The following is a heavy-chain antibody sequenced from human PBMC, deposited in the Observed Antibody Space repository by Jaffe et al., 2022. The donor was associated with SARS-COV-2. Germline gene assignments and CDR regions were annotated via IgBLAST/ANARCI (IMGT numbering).Heavy chain of an antibody. J-gene: IGHJ5*02. Sequence: QVQLVQSGAEVKKPGSSVKVSCKASGGTFSSYAISWVRQAPGQGLEWMGGIIPIFGTANYAQKFQGRVTITADESTSTAYMELSSLRSEDTAVYYCASRIGDYYDSSGPWAWFDPWGQGTLVTVSS. CDR3: ASRIGDYYDSSGPWAWFDP. D-gene: IGHD3-22*01. V-gene: IGHV1-69*01. CDR1: GGTFSSYA. CDR2: IIPIFGTA.